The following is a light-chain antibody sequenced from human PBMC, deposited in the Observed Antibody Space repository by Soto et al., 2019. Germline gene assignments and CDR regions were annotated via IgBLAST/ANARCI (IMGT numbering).Light chain of an antibody. V-gene: IGKV1-39*01. Sequence: DIQMTQSPSSLSASVGDRVTITCRASQSVSTHLSWYQQKPGKAPKLLIYGAYRLQSWVSSRFRGRGAGTDFTLTISNLQPEDSATYYCQQSGGPSWTFGQGTKGEIK. CDR2: GAY. CDR1: QSVSTH. J-gene: IGKJ1*01. CDR3: QQSGGPSWT.